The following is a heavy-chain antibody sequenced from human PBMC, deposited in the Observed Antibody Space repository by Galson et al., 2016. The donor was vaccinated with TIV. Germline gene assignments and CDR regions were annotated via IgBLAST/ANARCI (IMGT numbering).Heavy chain of an antibody. D-gene: IGHD6-13*01. V-gene: IGHV4-61*02. CDR1: GGSINSDGYH. CDR3: ARRVVGTGYEY. Sequence: TLSLTCTVSGGSINSDGYHWSWIRQSAGKEPEWIGRIYSSGSTNYNPSLWSRVTISLDVSRNQFSLKLSSVTAADTALYYCARRVVGTGYEYWGQGTLVTVSS. J-gene: IGHJ4*02. CDR2: IYSSGST.